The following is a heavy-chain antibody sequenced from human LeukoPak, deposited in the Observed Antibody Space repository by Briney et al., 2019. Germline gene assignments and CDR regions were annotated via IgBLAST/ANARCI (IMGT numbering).Heavy chain of an antibody. D-gene: IGHD3-10*02. CDR1: GFTFSSYE. CDR3: AELGITMIGGV. V-gene: IGHV3-48*03. J-gene: IGHJ6*04. Sequence: QPGGSLRLSRAASGFTFSSYEMNWVRQAPGKGLEWVSYISSSGSTIYYADSVKGRFTISRDNAQKSLYLQMNSLRAEDTAVYYCAELGITMIGGVWGKGTTVTISS. CDR2: ISSSGSTI.